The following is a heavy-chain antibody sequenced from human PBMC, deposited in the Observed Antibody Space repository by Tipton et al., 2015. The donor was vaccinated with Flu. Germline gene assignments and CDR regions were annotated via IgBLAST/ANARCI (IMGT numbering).Heavy chain of an antibody. CDR1: GGTFSSYA. D-gene: IGHD3-9*01. J-gene: IGHJ4*02. Sequence: QLVQSGPEVRKPGSSVKVSCKASGGTFSSYAISWVRQAPGQGLEWMGGIIPLLGIANYAQKFQGRVTITADESTSTAYMELSSLRSEDTAVYYCARDLRTYYDILTGYPLIDYWGQGTLVTVSS. CDR2: IIPLLGIA. CDR3: ARDLRTYYDILTGYPLIDY. V-gene: IGHV1-69*01.